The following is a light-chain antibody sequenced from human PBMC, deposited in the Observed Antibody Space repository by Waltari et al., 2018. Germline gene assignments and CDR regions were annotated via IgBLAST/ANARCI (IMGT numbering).Light chain of an antibody. Sequence: DFVMTQSPDSLALSLGERATITCTSSQNILYSSNNKNYLAWYQQKPGQPPKLLIYWASTRESGVPDRFSGSGSGTDFTLTISSLQAEDVAVYYCQQYYSAWTFGQGTKVEIK. CDR2: WAS. CDR3: QQYYSAWT. CDR1: QNILYSSNNKNY. V-gene: IGKV4-1*01. J-gene: IGKJ1*01.